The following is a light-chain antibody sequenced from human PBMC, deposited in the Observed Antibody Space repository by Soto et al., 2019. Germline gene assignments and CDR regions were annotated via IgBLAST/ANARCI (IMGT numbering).Light chain of an antibody. J-gene: IGLJ2*01. CDR2: EVT. Sequence: QSALTQPASVSGSPGQSIAISCTGTSSDVGSYNLVSWYQQHPGKVPKLMIYEVTKRPSGVSNRFSGSKSGNTASLTISGLQAEAEADYYCCAYAGSSTFVIFGGGTKVTVL. CDR3: CAYAGSSTFVI. V-gene: IGLV2-23*02. CDR1: SSDVGSYNL.